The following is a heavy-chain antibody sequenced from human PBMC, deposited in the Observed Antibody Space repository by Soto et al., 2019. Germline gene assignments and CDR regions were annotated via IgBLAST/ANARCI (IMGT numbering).Heavy chain of an antibody. CDR1: GDTFSSYA. D-gene: IGHD3-22*01. V-gene: IGHV1-69*06. CDR3: AXXRSRYDRSGYYRPDY. Sequence: QVQLVQSGAEVKKPGSSVKVSCKASGDTFSSYAISWVRQAPGQGLEWMGGIIPILGTPNYAQKFQGRVTISADKSTSTAYMELSSLRSEDTAVYYCAXXRSRYDRSGYYRPDYWGQGTLVTVSS. CDR2: IIPILGTP. J-gene: IGHJ4*02.